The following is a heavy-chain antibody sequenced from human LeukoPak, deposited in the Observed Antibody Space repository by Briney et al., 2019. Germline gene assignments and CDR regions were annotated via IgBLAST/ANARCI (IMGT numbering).Heavy chain of an antibody. Sequence: GGCLRLSCAASGFTFSNSWMAWVRQAPGQGLEWVANIKQDESAKHYSDSVKDRFTISRDNAKNSLFLQMNGLRAEDSALYYCARDTDGSLDYWGQGTLVTVSS. CDR3: ARDTDGSLDY. J-gene: IGHJ4*02. CDR2: IKQDESAK. V-gene: IGHV3-7*01. CDR1: GFTFSNSW. D-gene: IGHD5-24*01.